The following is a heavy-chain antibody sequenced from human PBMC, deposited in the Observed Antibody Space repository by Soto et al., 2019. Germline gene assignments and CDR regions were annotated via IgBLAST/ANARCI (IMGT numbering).Heavy chain of an antibody. J-gene: IGHJ3*01. CDR2: ILYSGSA. CDR3: AREVIDATPGADAFDL. CDR1: GGSISSANYF. Sequence: QVQLQESGPGLVKPSQTLSLTCTVSGGSISSANYFWSWVRQPPGKGLEWIGYILYSGSAYYNPSLKSRVTIAVDTSKNQFFLKLNSVTAADTAVYYCAREVIDATPGADAFDLWGQGTMLTVSS. V-gene: IGHV4-30-4*01.